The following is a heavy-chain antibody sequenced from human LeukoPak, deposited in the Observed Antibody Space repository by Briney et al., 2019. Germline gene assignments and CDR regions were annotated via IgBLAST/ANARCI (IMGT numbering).Heavy chain of an antibody. V-gene: IGHV3-43D*03. Sequence: PGGSLRLSCVGSGFTFGEYGMHWVRQVPGQGLEWVSHITWDGGSTYYAGSVKGRFTISRDNSKNSLYLQMNSLRAEDTAVYYCARESFLGPWFDPWGQGTLVTVSS. J-gene: IGHJ5*02. CDR3: ARESFLGPWFDP. CDR1: GFTFGEYG. CDR2: ITWDGGST. D-gene: IGHD3-16*01.